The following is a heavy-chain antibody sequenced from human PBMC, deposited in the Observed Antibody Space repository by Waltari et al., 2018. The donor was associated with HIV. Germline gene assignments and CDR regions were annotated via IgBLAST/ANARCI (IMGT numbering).Heavy chain of an antibody. V-gene: IGHV1-24*01. J-gene: IGHJ4*02. CDR3: ATDIRSGWYYFDF. D-gene: IGHD6-19*01. CDR2: FDPEDGET. CDR1: GHTVPELS. Sequence: QFQVVQSGADVKKPGASVKVSCKVSGHTVPELSIHWVRQGPGKGLEWMGGFDPEDGETIYAQNFQGRVTMTEDTSADTAYMELSSLRSEDTAVYYCATDIRSGWYYFDFWGQGTLVTVSS.